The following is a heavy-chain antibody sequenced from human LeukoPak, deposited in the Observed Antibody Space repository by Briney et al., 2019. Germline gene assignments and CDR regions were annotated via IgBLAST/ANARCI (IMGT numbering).Heavy chain of an antibody. D-gene: IGHD5-24*01. CDR2: IYYSGST. V-gene: IGHV4-59*01. J-gene: IGHJ4*02. Sequence: SETLSLTCTVSGGSISSYYWSWIRQPPGKGLEWIGYIYYSGSTNYNPSLKSRVTISVDTSENQFSLKLSSVTAADTAVYYCASLAGEMGFDYWGQGTLVTVSS. CDR3: ASLAGEMGFDY. CDR1: GGSISSYY.